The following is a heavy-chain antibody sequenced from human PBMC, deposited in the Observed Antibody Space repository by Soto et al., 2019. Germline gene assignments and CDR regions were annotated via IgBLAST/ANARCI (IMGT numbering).Heavy chain of an antibody. CDR1: GGSISSGGYC. CDR2: IYYSGST. CDR3: ARDQPTYYYGMDV. Sequence: SETLSLTCTVSGGSISSGGYCWSWIRQHPGKGLEWIGYIYYSGSTYYNPSLKSRVTISVDTSKNQFSLKLSSVTAADTAVYYCARDQPTYYYGMDVWVQGTTVTVSS. J-gene: IGHJ6*02. V-gene: IGHV4-31*03.